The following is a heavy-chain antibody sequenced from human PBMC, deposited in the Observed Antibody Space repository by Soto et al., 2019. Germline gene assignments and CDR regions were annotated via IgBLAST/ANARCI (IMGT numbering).Heavy chain of an antibody. Sequence: GGSVRLSCAASGFIFSSYTMHWVRQAPGKGLEWVGVITYDGSNQYYADSVKGRFTISRDNSRNMLFLQMNSLRPDDTAVYYCARAPSGSYPEFDYWGQGTLVTVS. CDR1: GFIFSSYT. V-gene: IGHV3-30-3*01. D-gene: IGHD1-26*01. CDR3: ARAPSGSYPEFDY. J-gene: IGHJ4*02. CDR2: ITYDGSNQ.